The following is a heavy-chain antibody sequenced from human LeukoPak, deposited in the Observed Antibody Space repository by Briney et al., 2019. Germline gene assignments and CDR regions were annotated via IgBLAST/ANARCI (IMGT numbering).Heavy chain of an antibody. Sequence: GGPLRLSCAASGFTFSSYAMHWVRQAPGKGLEWVAVISYDRSNKYYADSVKGRFTISRDNSKNTLYLQMNSPRAEDTAVYYCAKETGSAVGSTDFDYWGQGTLVTVSS. CDR3: AKETGSAVGSTDFDY. CDR1: GFTFSSYA. V-gene: IGHV3-30-3*01. J-gene: IGHJ4*02. D-gene: IGHD4-17*01. CDR2: ISYDRSNK.